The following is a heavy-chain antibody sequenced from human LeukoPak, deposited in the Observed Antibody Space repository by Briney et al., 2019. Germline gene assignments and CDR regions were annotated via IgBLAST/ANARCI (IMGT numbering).Heavy chain of an antibody. V-gene: IGHV5-51*01. CDR2: IYPGDSDT. CDR3: ARAPTPAGYSSSWYGFDY. Sequence: GESLKISCKGSGYSFTSYWIGWVRQMPGKGLEWMGIIYPGDSDTRYSPSFQGQVTISADKSISTAYLQWSSLKASDTAMYYCARAPTPAGYSSSWYGFDYWGQGTLVTVSS. J-gene: IGHJ4*02. CDR1: GYSFTSYW. D-gene: IGHD6-13*01.